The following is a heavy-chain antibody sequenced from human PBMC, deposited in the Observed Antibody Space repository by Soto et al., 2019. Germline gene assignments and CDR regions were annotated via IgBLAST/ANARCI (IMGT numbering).Heavy chain of an antibody. CDR1: GSTFSDYS. V-gene: IGHV3-48*01. Sequence: AGSLRLSCAASGSTFSDYSINLVRPAPGKGLEWIAYITGSSSTIDYADSVKSRITISRDNAKNSLYLQMNSLRADDTALYYGARDRDCSTAGCADAEYFQHWGRGTLVTVSS. J-gene: IGHJ1*01. D-gene: IGHD2-2*01. CDR3: ARDRDCSTAGCADAEYFQH. CDR2: ITGSSSTI.